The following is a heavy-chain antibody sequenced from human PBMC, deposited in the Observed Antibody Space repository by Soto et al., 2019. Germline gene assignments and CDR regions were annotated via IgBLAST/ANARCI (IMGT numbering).Heavy chain of an antibody. CDR3: ARDGGWDYGSGSYYNGGTLNYYYYGMDV. CDR1: GFTFSSYS. D-gene: IGHD3-10*01. CDR2: ISSSSSYI. J-gene: IGHJ6*02. Sequence: GGSLRLSCAASGFTFSSYSMNWVRQAPGKGLEWVSSISSSSSYIYYADSVKGRFTISRDNAKNSLYLQMNSLRAEDTAVYYCARDGGWDYGSGSYYNGGTLNYYYYGMDVWGQGTTVTVSS. V-gene: IGHV3-21*01.